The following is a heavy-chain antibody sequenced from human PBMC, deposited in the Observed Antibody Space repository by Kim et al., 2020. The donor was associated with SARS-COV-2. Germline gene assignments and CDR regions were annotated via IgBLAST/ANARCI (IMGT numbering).Heavy chain of an antibody. D-gene: IGHD3-22*01. Sequence: ADSVKSRLTNSRDNAKNTLYLQMNSLRAEDTAVYYCAGQPGRYYDLQVLSWGQGTLVTVSS. V-gene: IGHV3-23*01. CDR3: AGQPGRYYDLQVLS. J-gene: IGHJ4*02.